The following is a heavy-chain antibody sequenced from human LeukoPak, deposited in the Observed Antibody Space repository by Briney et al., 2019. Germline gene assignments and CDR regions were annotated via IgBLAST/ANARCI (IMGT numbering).Heavy chain of an antibody. V-gene: IGHV1-8*01. D-gene: IGHD1/OR15-1a*01. CDR1: GFTFTNYD. Sequence: ASVKVSCKASGFTFTNYDINWVRQATGQGLEWMGWMNPKSGNTGYTQKFQGRVAMTRDNSITTAYMELSSLRSEDTGVYYCVKESGTVFGPDYFDSWGQGTLVTVSS. CDR2: MNPKSGNT. CDR3: VKESGTVFGPDYFDS. J-gene: IGHJ4*02.